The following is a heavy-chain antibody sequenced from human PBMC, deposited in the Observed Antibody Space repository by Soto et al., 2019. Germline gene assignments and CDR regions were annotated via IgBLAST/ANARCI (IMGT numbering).Heavy chain of an antibody. Sequence: GASVKVSCKASGYTFTSYGISWVRQAPGQGLEWMGWISAYNGNTNYAQKLQGRVTMTTDTSTSTAYMELRSLRSDDTAVYYCARDGLPGLAIYYYYYMDVWGKGTTVTVSS. CDR1: GYTFTSYG. J-gene: IGHJ6*03. CDR2: ISAYNGNT. CDR3: ARDGLPGLAIYYYYYMDV. V-gene: IGHV1-18*01.